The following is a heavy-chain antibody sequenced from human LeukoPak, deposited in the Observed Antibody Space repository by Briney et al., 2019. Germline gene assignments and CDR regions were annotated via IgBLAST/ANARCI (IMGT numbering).Heavy chain of an antibody. CDR3: ARGSTHYCSGGSCYSKHYFDY. CDR2: IWYSGDT. Sequence: SSETLSLTCTVSGGSISSSSWSWVRQDPGKRLEWIGFIWYSGDTDYNPSLRSRVTISVDTSKNQFSLKLSSVTAADTAVYYCARGSTHYCSGGSCYSKHYFDYWGQGTLVTVSS. D-gene: IGHD2-15*01. CDR1: GGSISSSS. J-gene: IGHJ4*02. V-gene: IGHV4-59*12.